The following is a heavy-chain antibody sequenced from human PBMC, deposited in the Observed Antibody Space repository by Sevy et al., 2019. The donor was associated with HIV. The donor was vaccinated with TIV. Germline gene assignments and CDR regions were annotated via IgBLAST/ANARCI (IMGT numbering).Heavy chain of an antibody. Sequence: GGSLRLSCAASGFTFSSYSMNWVRQAPGKGLEWVSSISSSSSYIYYADSVKGRFTISRDNAKNSLYLQMNSLRAEDTAVYYCARGDSSRGYYYYYMDVWGKGTTVTVSS. CDR1: GFTFSSYS. CDR2: ISSSSSYI. CDR3: ARGDSSRGYYYYYMDV. V-gene: IGHV3-21*01. D-gene: IGHD3-16*01. J-gene: IGHJ6*03.